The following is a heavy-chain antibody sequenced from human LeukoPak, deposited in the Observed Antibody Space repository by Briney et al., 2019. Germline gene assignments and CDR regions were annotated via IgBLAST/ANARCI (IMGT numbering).Heavy chain of an antibody. V-gene: IGHV4-59*01. J-gene: IGHJ3*02. D-gene: IGHD3-22*01. CDR2: IYYSGST. CDR3: ARVPTYYYDSSGYTSDAFDI. Sequence: SETLSLTCTVSGGSISSYYWSWIRPPPGKGLEWIGYIYYSGSTNYNPSPKSRVTISVDTSKNQFSLKLSSVTAADTAVYYCARVPTYYYDSSGYTSDAFDIWGQGTMVTVSS. CDR1: GGSISSYY.